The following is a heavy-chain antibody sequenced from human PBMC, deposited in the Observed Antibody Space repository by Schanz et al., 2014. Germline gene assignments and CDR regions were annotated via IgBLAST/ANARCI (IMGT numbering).Heavy chain of an antibody. CDR3: AREQIMAAAGLVDY. CDR1: GFTVSSNH. CDR2: IWSDGSGK. V-gene: IGHV3-33*08. Sequence: GQLAESGGGLVQPGGSLRLSCAVSGFTVSSNHMSWVRQAPGKGLEWVAVIWSDGSGKYYADSVKGRFTISRDSPKNTLYLQMNSLRTEDTAVYYCAREQIMAAAGLVDYWGHGTLVTVSS. J-gene: IGHJ4*01. D-gene: IGHD6-13*01.